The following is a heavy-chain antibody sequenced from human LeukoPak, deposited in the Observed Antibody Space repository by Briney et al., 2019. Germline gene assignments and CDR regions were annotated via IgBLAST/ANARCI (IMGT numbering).Heavy chain of an antibody. D-gene: IGHD3-22*01. J-gene: IGHJ4*02. CDR1: GYTFTSYY. Sequence: GASVKVSCKASGYTFTSYYMHWVRQAPGQGLEWMGIINPSGGSTSYAQKFQGKVTMTRDTSTSTVYMELSSLRSEDTAVYYCARVEGDYDSSGYHSDYWGQGTLVTVSS. CDR3: ARVEGDYDSSGYHSDY. V-gene: IGHV1-46*01. CDR2: INPSGGST.